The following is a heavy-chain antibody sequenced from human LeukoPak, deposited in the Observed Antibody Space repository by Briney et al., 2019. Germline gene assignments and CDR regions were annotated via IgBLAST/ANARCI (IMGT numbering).Heavy chain of an antibody. V-gene: IGHV4-39*01. J-gene: IGHJ4*02. Sequence: SETLSLTCTVSGGSISSSSYYWGWIRQPPGKGLEWIGSIYYSGSTYYSPSLKSRVTISVDTSKNQFSLKLSSVTAADTAVYYCARGLVDGSGSFLYDWGQGTLVTVSS. CDR2: IYYSGST. D-gene: IGHD3-10*01. CDR1: GGSISSSSYY. CDR3: ARGLVDGSGSFLYD.